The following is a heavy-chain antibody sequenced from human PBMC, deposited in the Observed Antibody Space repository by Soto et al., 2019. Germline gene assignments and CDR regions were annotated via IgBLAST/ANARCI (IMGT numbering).Heavy chain of an antibody. Sequence: SETLSLTCTVSGFSISSYYWSWIRQPPGKGLEWIGYIYYSGSTNYNPSLKSRVTISVDTSKNQFSLKLSSVTAADTAVYYCAREGPVYYYAFDYWGQGTLVTVSS. J-gene: IGHJ4*02. V-gene: IGHV4-59*01. CDR1: GFSISSYY. CDR3: AREGPVYYYAFDY. D-gene: IGHD3-10*01. CDR2: IYYSGST.